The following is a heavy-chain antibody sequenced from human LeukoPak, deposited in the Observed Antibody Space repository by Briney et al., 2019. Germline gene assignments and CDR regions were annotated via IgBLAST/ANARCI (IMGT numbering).Heavy chain of an antibody. CDR1: GFTFSNYA. J-gene: IGHJ4*02. CDR2: ITGSGGST. V-gene: IGHV3-23*01. CDR3: AKVLRGTYYYFDY. Sequence: GGSLRLSFAPSGFTFSNYAMSWVRRAPGKGREWFSGITGSGGSTYYADSVKGRFTISRDNSKHTLDLQMNSLRAEDTAKYFCAKVLRGTYYYFDYWGLGTLVTVSS. D-gene: IGHD1-26*01.